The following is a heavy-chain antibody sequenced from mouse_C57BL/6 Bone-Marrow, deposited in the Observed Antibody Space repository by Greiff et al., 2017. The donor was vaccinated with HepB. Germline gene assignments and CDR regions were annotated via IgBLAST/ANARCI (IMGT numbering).Heavy chain of an antibody. Sequence: EVQLQQSGPELVKPGASVKMSCKASGYTFTDYNMHWVKQSHGKSLEWIGYINPNNGGTSYNQKFKGKATLTVNKSSSTAYMELRSLTSEDSAVYYCARVWNLLLRDRDYWGQGTTLTVAS. V-gene: IGHV1-22*01. D-gene: IGHD1-1*01. CDR3: ARVWNLLLRDRDY. CDR2: INPNNGGT. J-gene: IGHJ2*01. CDR1: GYTFTDYN.